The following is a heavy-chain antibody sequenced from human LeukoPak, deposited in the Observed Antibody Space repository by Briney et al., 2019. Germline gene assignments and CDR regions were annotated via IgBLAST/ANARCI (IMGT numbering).Heavy chain of an antibody. D-gene: IGHD1-26*01. CDR3: AKDSLGYNWFDP. V-gene: IGHV3-23*01. Sequence: PGGSLRLSCAASGFTFSSYAMGWVRQAPGKGLEWVSAISGSGGSTYYADSVKGRFTISRDNSKNTLYLQMNSLRAEDTAVYYCAKDSLGYNWFDPWGQGTLVTVSS. J-gene: IGHJ5*02. CDR1: GFTFSSYA. CDR2: ISGSGGST.